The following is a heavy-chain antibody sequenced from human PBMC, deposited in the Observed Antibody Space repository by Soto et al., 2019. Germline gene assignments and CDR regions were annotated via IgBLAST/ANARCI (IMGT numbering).Heavy chain of an antibody. CDR1: GFTFSTSG. D-gene: IGHD6-13*01. J-gene: IGHJ5*02. CDR3: AKDWGSSGWYNWFDP. CDR2: ISHDGSVT. Sequence: QVQMVESGGGVVQPGTSLRLSCATSGFTFSTSGMHWVRQAPGEGLEWVAMISHDGSVTYYTDSVQGRFTISRDTPKNTLYLQMNSLRDEDTAIYYCAKDWGSSGWYNWFDPWGQGTRVTVS. V-gene: IGHV3-30*18.